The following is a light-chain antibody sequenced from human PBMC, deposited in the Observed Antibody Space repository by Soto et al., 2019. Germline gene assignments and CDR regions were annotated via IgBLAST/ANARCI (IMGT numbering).Light chain of an antibody. J-gene: IGKJ1*01. V-gene: IGKV1-39*01. CDR2: HIS. CDR3: QQSYNTPRT. Sequence: DIQMTQSPSSLSASVGDRVTITCRASQSISNYLNWYQQRPGKAPKLLIYHISNLQSGVPSRFGGGGSGADFTLTISSXQPEDFATYYCQQSYNTPRTFGQGTKVDIK. CDR1: QSISNY.